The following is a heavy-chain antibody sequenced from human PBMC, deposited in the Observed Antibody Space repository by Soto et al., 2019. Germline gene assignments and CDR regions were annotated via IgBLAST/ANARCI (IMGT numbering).Heavy chain of an antibody. D-gene: IGHD5-12*01. J-gene: IGHJ3*02. Sequence: SETLSLTCTVSGGSISSGGYYWSWIRQHPGKGLEWIGYIYYSGSTYYNPSLKSRVTISVDTSKNQFSLKLSSVTAADTAVYYCARGGFYVDIVATTDPNINAFDIWGQGTMVTVSS. V-gene: IGHV4-31*03. CDR2: IYYSGST. CDR3: ARGGFYVDIVATTDPNINAFDI. CDR1: GGSISSGGYY.